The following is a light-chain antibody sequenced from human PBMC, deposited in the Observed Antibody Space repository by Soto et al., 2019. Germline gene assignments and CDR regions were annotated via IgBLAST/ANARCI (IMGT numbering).Light chain of an antibody. V-gene: IGKV1-5*03. CDR2: KAS. Sequence: DIQMTQSPSTLSGSVGARVTITCRARQTISSWLAWHQQKPGKASKLRIYKASTLTSGVPSRFSGRGSGTEFTLTTSTLQRDDSATYNCQQYNSHSRTFGQGTNVDIK. CDR1: QTISSW. J-gene: IGKJ1*01. CDR3: QQYNSHSRT.